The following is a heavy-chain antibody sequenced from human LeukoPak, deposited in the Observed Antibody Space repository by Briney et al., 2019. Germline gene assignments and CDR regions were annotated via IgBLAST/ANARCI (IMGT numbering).Heavy chain of an antibody. CDR2: TYYRSEWYN. CDR3: AQADSTGYFYFQH. D-gene: IGHD3-22*01. Sequence: PSQTLSLTCAISGDSVSSNGAAWNWIGQSPSRGLEWLGRTYYRSEWYNDYAVSVKSRININPDTSKNQFSLQLNSVTPEDTAVYYCAQADSTGYFYFQHWGQGTLVTVSS. CDR1: GDSVSSNGAA. J-gene: IGHJ1*01. V-gene: IGHV6-1*01.